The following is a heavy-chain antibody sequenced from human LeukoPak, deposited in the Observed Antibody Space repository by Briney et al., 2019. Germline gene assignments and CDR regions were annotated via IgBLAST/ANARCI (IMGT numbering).Heavy chain of an antibody. D-gene: IGHD2-2*02. CDR2: ISTYNGNT. V-gene: IGHV1-18*01. Sequence: ASVKVSCKASGYTFTSYGITWVRQAPGQGLEWMGWISTYNGNTNYAQKLQDRVTMTTETSKSTAYMELRSLRSDDTAVYYCASWAGYCSSANCYTTSLDYWGQGTLVSVSS. CDR1: GYTFTSYG. CDR3: ASWAGYCSSANCYTTSLDY. J-gene: IGHJ4*02.